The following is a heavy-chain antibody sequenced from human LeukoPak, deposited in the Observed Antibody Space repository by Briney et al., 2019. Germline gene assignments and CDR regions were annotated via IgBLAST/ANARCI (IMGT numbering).Heavy chain of an antibody. J-gene: IGHJ4*02. CDR3: AKARGDYDILTGYYGGGYYFDY. D-gene: IGHD3-9*01. Sequence: GGSLRLSCAASGFTFSSYALSWVRQAPGKGLEWVSVISGSGGSTYYADSVKGLFTSSRDNSKNTLYLQMNSLRAEDTAVYYCAKARGDYDILTGYYGGGYYFDYWGQGTLVTVSS. CDR1: GFTFSSYA. CDR2: ISGSGGST. V-gene: IGHV3-23*01.